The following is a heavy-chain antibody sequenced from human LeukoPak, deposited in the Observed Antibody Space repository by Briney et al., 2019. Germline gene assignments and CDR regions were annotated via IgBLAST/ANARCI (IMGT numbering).Heavy chain of an antibody. Sequence: SETLSLTCSVSGGSINSHYWSWIRQPPGKRLEWIGYIFNTGNTNYNPSLASRVTMSVDTSRAQFFLRLSPVTAADTAIYYCASRPADTTWYGVFDYWSQETLATVCS. D-gene: IGHD3-10*01. CDR1: GGSINSHY. V-gene: IGHV4-59*11. CDR3: ASRPADTTWYGVFDY. CDR2: IFNTGNT. J-gene: IGHJ4*02.